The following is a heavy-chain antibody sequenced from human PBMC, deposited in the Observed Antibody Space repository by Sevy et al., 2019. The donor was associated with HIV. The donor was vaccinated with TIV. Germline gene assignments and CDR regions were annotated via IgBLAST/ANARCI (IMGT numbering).Heavy chain of an antibody. D-gene: IGHD4-17*01. J-gene: IGHJ3*01. Sequence: SETLSLTCTVSGGAVSSGNYYWSWIRQPPGKGLEWIGYVSYSGSTNYNPSLKSRVTISVDTSKKQFSLMLNSVTAAYTAVYYCASPSSPYGDYLLGGFDFWGQGTMFTVS. CDR3: ASPSSPYGDYLLGGFDF. V-gene: IGHV4-61*01. CDR1: GGAVSSGNYY. CDR2: VSYSGST.